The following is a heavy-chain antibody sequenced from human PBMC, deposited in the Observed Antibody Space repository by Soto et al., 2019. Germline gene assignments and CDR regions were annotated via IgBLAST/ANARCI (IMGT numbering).Heavy chain of an antibody. V-gene: IGHV3-74*01. Sequence: GGSLRLSCAASGFTFSLSWMHWVRQGPGNRPVWVSRIKSDGSITNYADSVKGRFTISRDNSKNQFSLKLSSVTAADTAVYYCARDSKIDYYGSGSYYNYYGMDVWGQGTTVTVSS. CDR2: IKSDGSIT. CDR3: ARDSKIDYYGSGSYYNYYGMDV. CDR1: GFTFSLSW. J-gene: IGHJ6*02. D-gene: IGHD3-10*01.